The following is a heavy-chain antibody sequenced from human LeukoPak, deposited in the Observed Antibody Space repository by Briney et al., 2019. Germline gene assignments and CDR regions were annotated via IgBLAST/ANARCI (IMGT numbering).Heavy chain of an antibody. CDR1: GYSFTSYW. Sequence: GESLKISCKGSGYSFTSYWIGWVRQMPGKGLEWLGIIYPGDPDTRYSPSFQGQVTISADKSISTAYLQRSSLKASDTAMYYCARLGRYCSGGSCQSAADYWGQGTLVTVSS. D-gene: IGHD2-15*01. CDR2: IYPGDPDT. J-gene: IGHJ4*02. V-gene: IGHV5-51*01. CDR3: ARLGRYCSGGSCQSAADY.